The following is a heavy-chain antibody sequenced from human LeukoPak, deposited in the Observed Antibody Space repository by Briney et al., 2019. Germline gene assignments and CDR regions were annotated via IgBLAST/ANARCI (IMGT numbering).Heavy chain of an antibody. D-gene: IGHD6-19*01. CDR3: ARSDLSSGWYYFDY. V-gene: IGHV4-30-2*01. CDR1: GGSVSSGGYS. Sequence: SQTLSLTCAVSGGSVSSGGYSWSWIRQPPGKGLEWIGYIYHGGSTYYNPSLKSRVTISVDRSKNQFSLKLRSVTAADTAVYYCARSDLSSGWYYFDYGGQGTLVTVSS. J-gene: IGHJ4*02. CDR2: IYHGGST.